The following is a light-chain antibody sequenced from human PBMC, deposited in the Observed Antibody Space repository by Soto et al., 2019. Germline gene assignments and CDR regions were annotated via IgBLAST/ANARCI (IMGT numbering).Light chain of an antibody. CDR3: SSYTSSSTLV. CDR1: SSDVGGYNY. J-gene: IGLJ2*01. V-gene: IGLV2-14*01. CDR2: DVS. Sequence: QSALTQPASLSGSPGQSITISCTGTSSDVGGYNYVSWYQQHPGKAPKLMIYDVSNRPSGVSNRFSGSMSGNTASLTISGLQAEDEADYYCSSYTSSSTLVFGGGTKLTVL.